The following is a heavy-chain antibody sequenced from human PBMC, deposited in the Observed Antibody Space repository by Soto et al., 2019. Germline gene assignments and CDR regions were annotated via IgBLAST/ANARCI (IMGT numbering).Heavy chain of an antibody. D-gene: IGHD2-2*01. J-gene: IGHJ4*02. V-gene: IGHV4-4*07. CDR1: GGSISGYY. CDR2: IYHSGTT. Sequence: PSETLSLTCSVFGGSISGYYCTWIRQPDGKGLEWIGRIYHSGTTNYNPSLKSRVTMSVDTSKNQFFLNLTSVASADTAVYYCATEGSSLSNRPLDDWGQGNRRTVSS. CDR3: ATEGSSLSNRPLDD.